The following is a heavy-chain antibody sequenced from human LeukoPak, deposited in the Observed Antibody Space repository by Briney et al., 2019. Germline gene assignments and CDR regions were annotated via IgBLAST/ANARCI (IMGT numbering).Heavy chain of an antibody. CDR3: ARYYDSSGYNWFDP. CDR1: GGSISSYY. Sequence: SGTLSLTCTVSGGSISSYYWSWIRQPAGKGLEWIGRIYTSGSTNYNPSLKSRVTMSVDTSKNQFSLKLSSVTAADTAVYYCARYYDSSGYNWFDPWGQGTLVTVSS. V-gene: IGHV4-4*07. CDR2: IYTSGST. D-gene: IGHD3-22*01. J-gene: IGHJ5*02.